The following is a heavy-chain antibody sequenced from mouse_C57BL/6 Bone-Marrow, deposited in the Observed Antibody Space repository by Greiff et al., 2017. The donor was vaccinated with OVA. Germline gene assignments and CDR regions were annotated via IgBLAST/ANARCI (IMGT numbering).Heavy chain of an antibody. CDR3: ASYYGSSYWYCDV. V-gene: IGHV1-78*01. J-gene: IGHJ1*03. D-gene: IGHD1-1*01. CDR2: IYPRDGST. Sequence: VQLQESDAELVKPGASVKISCKVSGYTFTDHTIHWMKQRPEQGLAWIGYIYPRDGSTKYNEKLKGKATLTADKSSSTAYMQLNSLTSEDTAVYFCASYYGSSYWYCDVWGTGTTVTVSS. CDR1: GYTFTDHT.